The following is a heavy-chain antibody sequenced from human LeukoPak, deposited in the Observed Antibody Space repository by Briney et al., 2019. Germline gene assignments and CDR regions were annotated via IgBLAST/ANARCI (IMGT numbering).Heavy chain of an antibody. CDR3: ARGYYDFWSGYYIDY. V-gene: IGHV4-59*11. CDR2: ISYIGST. D-gene: IGHD3-3*01. CDR1: DDSFSSHY. Sequence: PSETLSLTCAVSDDSFSSHYWTWIRQPPGKGLEWIGYISYIGSTNYNPSLKSRVTISVDTSKNQFSLKLSSVTAADTAVYYCARGYYDFWSGYYIDYWGQGTLVTVSS. J-gene: IGHJ4*02.